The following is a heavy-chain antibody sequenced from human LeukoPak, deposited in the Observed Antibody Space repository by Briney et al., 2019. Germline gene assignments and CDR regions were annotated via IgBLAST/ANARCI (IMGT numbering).Heavy chain of an antibody. V-gene: IGHV4-39*07. CDR1: SGSISTSNYY. D-gene: IGHD6-19*01. Sequence: SETLSLTCTVSSGSISTSNYYWGWVRQPPGKALEWIGNIFYSGSTYYSPSLKSRVTISLDTSRNQFSLKLNSVTAADTAVYYCAREIRFIAVAGRDYYYYYYMDVWGKGTTVTISS. CDR3: AREIRFIAVAGRDYYYYYYMDV. CDR2: IFYSGST. J-gene: IGHJ6*03.